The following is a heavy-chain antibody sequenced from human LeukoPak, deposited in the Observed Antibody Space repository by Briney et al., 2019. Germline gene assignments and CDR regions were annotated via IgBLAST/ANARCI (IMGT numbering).Heavy chain of an antibody. CDR3: AKENSSCCPLGMDV. J-gene: IGHJ6*02. CDR1: RFTFSSYA. CDR2: ISGGGGST. D-gene: IGHD2-2*01. V-gene: IGHV3-23*01. Sequence: GGSLRLSCEASRFTFSSYAMNWVRQAPGKGLEWVSAISGGGGSTYFADSVKGRFTISRDNSKNTLYPQMNSLRAEDTAIYYCAKENSSCCPLGMDVWGQGTTVTVSS.